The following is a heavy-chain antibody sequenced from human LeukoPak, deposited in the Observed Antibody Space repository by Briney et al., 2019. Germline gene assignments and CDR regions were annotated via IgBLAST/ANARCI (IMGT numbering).Heavy chain of an antibody. CDR3: AKDTGGYSYANFDY. D-gene: IGHD5-18*01. Sequence: GSLRLSCAASGFTFSSYAMSWVRQAPGKGLEWVSGISGSGGGTNYAESVKGRFTISRDNSKNTLYLQMNSLRAEDTAVYYCAKDTGGYSYANFDYWGQGTLVTVSS. J-gene: IGHJ4*02. CDR1: GFTFSSYA. V-gene: IGHV3-23*01. CDR2: ISGSGGGT.